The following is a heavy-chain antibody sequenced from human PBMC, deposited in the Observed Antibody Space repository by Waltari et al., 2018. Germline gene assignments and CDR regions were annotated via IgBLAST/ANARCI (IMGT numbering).Heavy chain of an antibody. V-gene: IGHV3-30-3*01. CDR3: ARGLNEDY. CDR1: GSTLSGYA. CDR2: ISYDGSNK. Sequence: QGQLGESGGGVVRPGRYLRLSWEASGSTLSGYAMHWVRQAPGKGLEWVAVISYDGSNKYYADSVKGRFTISRDNSKNTLYLQMNSLRAEDTAVYYCARGLNEDYWGQGTLVTVSS. D-gene: IGHD1-1*01. J-gene: IGHJ4*02.